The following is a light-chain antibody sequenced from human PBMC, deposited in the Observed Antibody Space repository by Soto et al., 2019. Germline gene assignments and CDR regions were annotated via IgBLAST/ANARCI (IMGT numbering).Light chain of an antibody. CDR3: QQSYRPAPPWT. J-gene: IGKJ1*01. CDR1: QSISSY. Sequence: DIQMTQSPSSLSASVGDRVTITCRASQSISSYLNWYQQKPGKAPKLLIYAASSLQSGVPSRFSGSGSGTDFTLTISSLQPEDFQTNYGQQSYRPAPPWTFGQGTKVEIK. CDR2: AAS. V-gene: IGKV1-39*01.